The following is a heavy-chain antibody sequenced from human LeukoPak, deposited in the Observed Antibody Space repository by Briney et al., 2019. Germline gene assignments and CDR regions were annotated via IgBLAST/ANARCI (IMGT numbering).Heavy chain of an antibody. D-gene: IGHD4-17*01. V-gene: IGHV3-64*01. CDR2: ISSNGGST. CDR3: ARGGTVTPPGVPDY. J-gene: IGHJ4*02. CDR1: GFTFSSYA. Sequence: QTGGSLRLSCAASGFTFSSYAMHWVRQAPGKGLEYVSAISSNGGSTYYANSVKGRFTISRDNSKNTLYLQMGSLRAEDMAVYYCARGGTVTPPGVPDYWGQGTLVTVSS.